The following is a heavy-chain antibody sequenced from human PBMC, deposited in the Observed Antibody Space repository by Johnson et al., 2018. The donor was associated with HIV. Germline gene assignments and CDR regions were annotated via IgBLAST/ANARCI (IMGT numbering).Heavy chain of an antibody. CDR1: GFTFSSYA. D-gene: IGHD2-21*01. CDR3: TLVGLEGSDVFDI. Sequence: VQLVESGGGVVQPGRSLRLSCAASGFTFSSYAMHWVRQAPGKGLEWVAVISYDGSNKYYADSVKGRFTISRDDSKNTLYLQMNSLKTEDTAVYYCTLVGLEGSDVFDIWGQGTMVTVSS. J-gene: IGHJ3*02. CDR2: ISYDGSNK. V-gene: IGHV3-30-3*01.